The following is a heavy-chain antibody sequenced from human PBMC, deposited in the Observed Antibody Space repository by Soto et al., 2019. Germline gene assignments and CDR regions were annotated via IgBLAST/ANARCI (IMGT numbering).Heavy chain of an antibody. V-gene: IGHV1-69*01. CDR2: IIPIFGTA. Sequence: QVQLVQSGAEVKKPGSSVKVSCKASGGTFSSYAISWVRQAPGQGLEWMGGIIPIFGTANYAQKFQGRVTITADESTSTAYMELSSLRSEDTAVYYCVRKREAAAGTHDLYYYYGMDVWGQGTTVTVSS. J-gene: IGHJ6*02. D-gene: IGHD6-13*01. CDR1: GGTFSSYA. CDR3: VRKREAAAGTHDLYYYYGMDV.